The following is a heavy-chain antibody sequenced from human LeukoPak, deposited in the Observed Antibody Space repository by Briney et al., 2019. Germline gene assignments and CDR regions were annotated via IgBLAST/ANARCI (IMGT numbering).Heavy chain of an antibody. CDR2: ICIGGDTT. J-gene: IGHJ4*02. CDR1: GFTFSSHG. V-gene: IGHV3-23*01. CDR3: AKEIRPNDC. D-gene: IGHD4-17*01. Sequence: GGSLRLSCAASGFTFSSHGMCWVRQAPGRGLEWVSSICIGGDTTYSDSVKGRFTISRDNSKSTLYLQLDSLRAEDTAIYFCAKEIRPNDCWGQGTLVTVSS.